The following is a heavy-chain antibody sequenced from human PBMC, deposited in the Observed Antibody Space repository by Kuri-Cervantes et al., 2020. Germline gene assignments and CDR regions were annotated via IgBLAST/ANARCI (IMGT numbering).Heavy chain of an antibody. CDR2: ISYDGSNK. V-gene: IGHV3-30-3*01. Sequence: GGSLRLSCAASGFTFSSYAMHWVRQAPGKGPEWVAVISYDGSNKYYADSVKGRFTISRDNSKNTLYLQMNSLRAEDTAVYYCAREIIRYFDYWGQGTLVTVSS. D-gene: IGHD3-9*01. J-gene: IGHJ4*02. CDR1: GFTFSSYA. CDR3: AREIIRYFDY.